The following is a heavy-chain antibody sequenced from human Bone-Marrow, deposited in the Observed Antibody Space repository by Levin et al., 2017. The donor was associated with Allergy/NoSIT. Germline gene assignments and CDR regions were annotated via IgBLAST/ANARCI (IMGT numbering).Heavy chain of an antibody. V-gene: IGHV7-4-1*02. J-gene: IGHJ6*02. D-gene: IGHD6-13*01. CDR2: INTNTGNP. CDR1: GYTFTSYA. Sequence: ASVKVSCKASGYTFTSYAMNWVRQAPGQGLEWMGWINTNTGNPTYAQGFTGRFVFSLDTSVSTAYLQISSLKAEDTAVYYCARSIAAAGNYYYYYGMDVWGQGTTVTVSS. CDR3: ARSIAAAGNYYYYYGMDV.